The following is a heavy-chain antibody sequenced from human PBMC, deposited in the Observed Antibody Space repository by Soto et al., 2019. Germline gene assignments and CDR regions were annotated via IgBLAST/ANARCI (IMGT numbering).Heavy chain of an antibody. CDR1: GYSFTKYG. CDR2: INPGNGDT. Sequence: VKVSCKTSGYSFTKYGLHWVRQAPGQRLEWMGWINPGNGDTKYSQKFQGRVTITRDTSATTAYMELSSLRSEDSAVFYCARTDCSSTSCYNYYYYGMDVWGQGTTVTVSS. CDR3: ARTDCSSTSCYNYYYYGMDV. J-gene: IGHJ6*02. D-gene: IGHD2-2*01. V-gene: IGHV1-3*01.